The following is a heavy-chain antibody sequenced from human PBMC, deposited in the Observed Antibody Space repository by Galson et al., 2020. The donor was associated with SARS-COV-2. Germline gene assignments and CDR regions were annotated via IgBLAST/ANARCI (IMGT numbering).Heavy chain of an antibody. V-gene: IGHV4-59*01. CDR3: ARGSSSYYGMDV. CDR1: GGSISSYY. J-gene: IGHJ6*02. D-gene: IGHD6-13*01. Sequence: SQTLSLTCTVSGGSISSYYWSWIRQPPGKGLEWIGYIYYSGSTNYNPSLKSRVTISVDTSKNQFSLKLSSVTAADTAVYYCARGSSSYYGMDVWGQGTTVTVSS. CDR2: IYYSGST.